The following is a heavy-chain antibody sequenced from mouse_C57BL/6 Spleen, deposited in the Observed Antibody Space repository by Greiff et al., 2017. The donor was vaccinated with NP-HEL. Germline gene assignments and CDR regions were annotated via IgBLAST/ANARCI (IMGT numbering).Heavy chain of an antibody. J-gene: IGHJ2*01. CDR1: GFTFSSYG. D-gene: IGHD4-1*01. Sequence: EVMLVESGGDLVKPGGSLKLSCAASGFTFSSYGMSWVRQTPDKRLEWVATISSGGSYTYYPDSVKGRFTISRDNAKNTLYLQMRSLKSEDTAMYYCARELTGTLDYWGQGTTLTVSS. V-gene: IGHV5-6*01. CDR2: ISSGGSYT. CDR3: ARELTGTLDY.